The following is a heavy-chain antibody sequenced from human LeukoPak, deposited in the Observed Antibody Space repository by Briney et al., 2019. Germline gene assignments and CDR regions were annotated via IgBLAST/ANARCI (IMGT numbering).Heavy chain of an antibody. Sequence: PGGSLRLSCAASGFTFSSYAMHWVRQAPGKGLEWVAVISYDGSNKYYADSVKGRFTISRDNAKNSLYLQMNSLRAEDTAVYYCASGHPYYYGSGSYNSWGQGTLVTVSS. V-gene: IGHV3-30-3*01. J-gene: IGHJ4*02. CDR1: GFTFSSYA. CDR2: ISYDGSNK. CDR3: ASGHPYYYGSGSYNS. D-gene: IGHD3-10*01.